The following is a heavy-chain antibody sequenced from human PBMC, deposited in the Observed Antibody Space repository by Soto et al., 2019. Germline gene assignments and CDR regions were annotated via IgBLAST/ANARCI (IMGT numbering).Heavy chain of an antibody. CDR3: ATDDKLLWFGEFKNYFDY. CDR1: GGTFSSYA. Sequence: ASVKVSCKASGGTFSSYAISWVRQAPGQGLEWMGGIIPIFGTANYAQKFQGRVTITADESTSTAYMELSSLRSEDTAVYYCATDDKLLWFGEFKNYFDYWGQGTPVTVSS. V-gene: IGHV1-69*13. J-gene: IGHJ4*02. CDR2: IIPIFGTA. D-gene: IGHD3-10*01.